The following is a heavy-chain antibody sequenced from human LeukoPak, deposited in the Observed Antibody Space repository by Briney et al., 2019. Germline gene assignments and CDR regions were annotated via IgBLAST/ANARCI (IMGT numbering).Heavy chain of an antibody. V-gene: IGHV1-8*03. CDR1: GYTFTSYD. CDR2: MNPNSGNT. Sequence: ASVKVSCKASGYTFTSYDINWVRQATGQGLEWMGWMNPNSGNTGYAQKFQGRVTITRNTSISTACMELSSLRSEDTAVYYCAREHDTLSGYAFDIWGQGTMVTVSS. J-gene: IGHJ3*02. D-gene: IGHD3-9*01. CDR3: AREHDTLSGYAFDI.